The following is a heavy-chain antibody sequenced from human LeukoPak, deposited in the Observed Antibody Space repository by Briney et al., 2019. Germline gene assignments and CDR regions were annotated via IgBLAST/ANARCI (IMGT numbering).Heavy chain of an antibody. J-gene: IGHJ4*02. CDR3: ARVYYDFWSGYQPIGDY. CDR1: GYTFTSYA. D-gene: IGHD3-3*01. CDR2: ISAYNGNT. V-gene: IGHV1-18*01. Sequence: ASVKVSCKASGYTFTSYAIHWVRQAPGQGLEWMGWISAYNGNTNYAQKLQGRVTMTTDTSTSTAYMELRSLRSDDTAVYYCARVYYDFWSGYQPIGDYWGQGTLVTVSS.